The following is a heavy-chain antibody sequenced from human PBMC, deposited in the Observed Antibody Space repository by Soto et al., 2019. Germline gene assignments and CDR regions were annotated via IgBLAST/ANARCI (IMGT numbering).Heavy chain of an antibody. Sequence: QVQLQESGPGLVKPSGTLSLTCGVSGDSISGSDWWSWVRQPPGKGLEWIGEISQSGTTNYNPSPAGRVTISVHKSKNSFSLKVDSVTSAETAVYFCVREVSDTAAFDSWGQGTLVPVSS. V-gene: IGHV4-4*02. J-gene: IGHJ4*02. CDR3: VREVSDTAAFDS. CDR2: ISQSGTT. D-gene: IGHD2-21*01. CDR1: GDSISGSDW.